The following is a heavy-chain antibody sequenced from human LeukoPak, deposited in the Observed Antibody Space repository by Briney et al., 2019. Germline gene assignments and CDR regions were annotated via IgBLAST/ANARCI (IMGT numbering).Heavy chain of an antibody. Sequence: PGGSLRLSCAASGFTFDDYAMHWVRQAPGKGLEWVSGISWNSGSIGYADSVKGRFTISRDNAKNSLYLQMNRLRAEDTALYYCAKAAGGYCSSTSCYSPFDYWGQGTLVTVSS. CDR1: GFTFDDYA. CDR2: ISWNSGSI. V-gene: IGHV3-9*01. J-gene: IGHJ4*02. CDR3: AKAAGGYCSSTSCYSPFDY. D-gene: IGHD2-2*02.